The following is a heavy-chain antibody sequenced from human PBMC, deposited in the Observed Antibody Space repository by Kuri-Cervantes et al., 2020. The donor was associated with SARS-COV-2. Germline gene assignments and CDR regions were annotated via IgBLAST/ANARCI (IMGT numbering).Heavy chain of an antibody. V-gene: IGHV3-23*01. J-gene: IGHJ4*02. CDR2: ISGSGGST. CDR1: GFTFSSYA. CDR3: AKDTEYSSGWYYFDY. Sequence: GESPKIPFAASGFTFSSYAMSWVRQAPGKGLEWVSAISGSGGSTYYADSVKGRFTISRDNSKNTLYLQMNSLRAEDTAVYYCAKDTEYSSGWYYFDYWGQGTLVTVSS. D-gene: IGHD6-19*01.